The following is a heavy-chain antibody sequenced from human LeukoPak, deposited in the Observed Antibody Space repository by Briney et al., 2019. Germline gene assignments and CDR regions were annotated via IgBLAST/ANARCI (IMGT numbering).Heavy chain of an antibody. Sequence: GGSLRLSCAASGFTVSSNYMSWVRQAAGKGLEWISYITYSSNTISYADSVRGRFSVSRDNDKDAAYLQLNSLTDEDTAIYYCARDWGYGYSDQWGQGTLVTVSS. CDR2: ITYSSNTI. CDR3: ARDWGYGYSDQ. CDR1: GFTVSSNY. D-gene: IGHD4-11*01. V-gene: IGHV3-48*02. J-gene: IGHJ4*02.